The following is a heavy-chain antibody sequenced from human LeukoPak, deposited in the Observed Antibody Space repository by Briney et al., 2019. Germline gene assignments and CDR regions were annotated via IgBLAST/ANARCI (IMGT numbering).Heavy chain of an antibody. Sequence: PSETLSPTCTVSGDSISSYYWSWIRQPPGKGLEWIGYIYYSGSTNYNPSLKSRVTISVDTSKNQFSLKLSSVTAADTAVYYCARMTTVRPLHYWGQGTLVTVSS. J-gene: IGHJ4*02. V-gene: IGHV4-59*01. CDR1: GDSISSYY. D-gene: IGHD4-17*01. CDR3: ARMTTVRPLHY. CDR2: IYYSGST.